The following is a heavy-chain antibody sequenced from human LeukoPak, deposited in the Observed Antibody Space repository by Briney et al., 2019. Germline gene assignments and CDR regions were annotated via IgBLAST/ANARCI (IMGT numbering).Heavy chain of an antibody. V-gene: IGHV4-4*07. CDR2: IYTSGST. J-gene: IGHJ2*01. D-gene: IGHD6-13*01. CDR1: GGPISSYY. Sequence: SETLSLTCTVSGGPISSYYWSWIRQPAGKGLEWIGRIYTSGSTNYNPSLKSRVTMSVDTSKNQFSLKLSSVTAADTAVYYCARGSSSWFDWYFDIWGRGTLVTVSS. CDR3: ARGSSSWFDWYFDI.